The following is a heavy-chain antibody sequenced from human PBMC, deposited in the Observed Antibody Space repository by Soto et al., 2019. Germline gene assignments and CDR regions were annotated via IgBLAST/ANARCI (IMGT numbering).Heavy chain of an antibody. CDR2: ISGSGVTT. V-gene: IGHV3-23*01. Sequence: EVQVLESGGGLVQPGGSLRLSCAASGFTFSNHAMTWVRQTPGKGLEWVSGISGSGVTTDYADSVKGRFTISRDNSKNTLHLQMNSLRAEDTALYYCAEAGDYQYYYGMDVWGQGTTVTVSS. D-gene: IGHD3-10*01. J-gene: IGHJ6*02. CDR3: AEAGDYQYYYGMDV. CDR1: GFTFSNHA.